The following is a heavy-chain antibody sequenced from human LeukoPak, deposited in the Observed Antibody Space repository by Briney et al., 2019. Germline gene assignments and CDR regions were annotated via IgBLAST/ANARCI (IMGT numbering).Heavy chain of an antibody. CDR2: IYPGDSDT. Sequence: RGESLKISCKGSGYSFTSYWIGWVRQMPGKGLEWMGIIYPGDSDTRYSPSFQGQVTISADKSISTAYLQWSSLKASDTAMYYCARLQWDIVGATYFDYWGQGTLVTVSS. V-gene: IGHV5-51*01. D-gene: IGHD1-26*01. CDR3: ARLQWDIVGATYFDY. J-gene: IGHJ4*02. CDR1: GYSFTSYW.